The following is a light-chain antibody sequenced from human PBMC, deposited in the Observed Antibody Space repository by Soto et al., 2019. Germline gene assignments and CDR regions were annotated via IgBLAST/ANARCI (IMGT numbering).Light chain of an antibody. CDR2: NNI. V-gene: IGLV1-40*01. J-gene: IGLJ1*01. CDR3: QSYYSSFSGYV. Sequence: QSVLTQPPSVSGAPGQRVTISCTGSSSNIGAGYDVHWYQQYPGTAPRLLIYNNINRPSGVSGRFSGSKSATSVSLAITALQAEDEADYYCQSYYSSFSGYVFGTGTKVTVL. CDR1: SSNIGAGYD.